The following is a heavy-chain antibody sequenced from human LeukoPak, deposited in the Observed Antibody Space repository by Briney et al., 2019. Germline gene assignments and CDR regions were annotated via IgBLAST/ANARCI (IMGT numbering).Heavy chain of an antibody. V-gene: IGHV3-48*01. D-gene: IGHD4-23*01. CDR3: AREVDYGGNLDY. J-gene: IGHJ4*02. CDR1: GFTFSSYS. CDR2: ISSSSRTI. Sequence: GGSLRLSCAASGFTFSSYSMNWVRQAPGKGLEWVSYISSSSRTIYYADSVKGRFTISRDNAKNSLYLQMNSLRAEDTAVYYCAREVDYGGNLDYWGQGTLVTVSS.